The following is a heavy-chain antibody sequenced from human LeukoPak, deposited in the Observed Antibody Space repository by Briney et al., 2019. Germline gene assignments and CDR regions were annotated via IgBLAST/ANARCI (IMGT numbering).Heavy chain of an antibody. V-gene: IGHV1-2*02. CDR1: GYTFTGYY. CDR2: INPNSGGT. CDR3: ASQAITIYYYYGMDV. J-gene: IGHJ6*02. D-gene: IGHD3-3*01. Sequence: VASVKVYCKASGYTFTGYYMQWVRQAPGQGLEWMGWINPNSGGTNYAQKFQGRVTMTRDTSISTAYMELSRLRSDDTAVYYCASQAITIYYYYGMDVWGQGTTVTVSS.